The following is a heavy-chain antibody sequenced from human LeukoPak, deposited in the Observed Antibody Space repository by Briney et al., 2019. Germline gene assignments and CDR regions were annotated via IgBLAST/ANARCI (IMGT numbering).Heavy chain of an antibody. D-gene: IGHD5-18*01. Sequence: GGSLRLSCTASGFTFGDYAMGWFRQAQGKGLGWVGLIRSKAYGGTTEYAASVKGRFTISRDDSKSIAYLQMNSLKTEDTAVYYCTRAPGYSYGSVDYWGQGTLVTVSS. J-gene: IGHJ4*02. CDR3: TRAPGYSYGSVDY. V-gene: IGHV3-49*03. CDR2: IRSKAYGGTT. CDR1: GFTFGDYA.